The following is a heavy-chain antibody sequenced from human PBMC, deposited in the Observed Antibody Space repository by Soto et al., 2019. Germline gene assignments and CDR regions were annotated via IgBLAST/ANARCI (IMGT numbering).Heavy chain of an antibody. CDR1: GGSISSYY. CDR2: IYYSGST. Sequence: QVQLQESGPGLVKPSETLSLTCTVSGGSISSYYWSWIRQPPGKGLEWIGYIYYSGSTNSNPSLKGRVTISVDTSKNQFSLKLSSVTAADTAVYYCARGVNWFDPWGQGTLVTVSS. V-gene: IGHV4-59*01. J-gene: IGHJ5*02. CDR3: ARGVNWFDP.